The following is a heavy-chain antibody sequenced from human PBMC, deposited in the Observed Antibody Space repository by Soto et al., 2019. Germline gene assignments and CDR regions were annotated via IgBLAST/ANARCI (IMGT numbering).Heavy chain of an antibody. J-gene: IGHJ4*02. CDR3: VKEVETVRLEAFAL. D-gene: IGHD5-18*01. Sequence: GGSLRLSCATSGFTFHDYAMSWVRQAPGKGLEWVSAIAFTGSATYYADSVKGRFTISRDNSKNIVYLQMNSLRVDDTALYYCVKEVETVRLEAFALWGQGTQVTVSS. V-gene: IGHV3-23*01. CDR1: GFTFHDYA. CDR2: IAFTGSAT.